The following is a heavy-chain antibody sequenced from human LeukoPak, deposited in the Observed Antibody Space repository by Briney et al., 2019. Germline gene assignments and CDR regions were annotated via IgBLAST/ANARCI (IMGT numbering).Heavy chain of an antibody. CDR3: AKDIRSIVVPPDAMDV. J-gene: IGHJ6*02. V-gene: IGHV3-9*01. CDR2: ISWNSDII. CDR1: GFTFSSYE. Sequence: GGSLRLSCAASGFTFSSYEMNWVRQAPGKGLEWVSGISWNSDIIGYADSVKGRFTISRDSAKNSLYLQMNSLRPEDTAFYYCAKDIRSIVVPPDAMDVWGQGTTVTVSS. D-gene: IGHD2-2*01.